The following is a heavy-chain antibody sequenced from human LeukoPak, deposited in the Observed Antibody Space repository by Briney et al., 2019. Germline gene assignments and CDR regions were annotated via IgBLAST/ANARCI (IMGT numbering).Heavy chain of an antibody. V-gene: IGHV3-30-3*01. CDR1: GFTFSSYA. D-gene: IGHD5-12*01. J-gene: IGHJ4*02. Sequence: GGSLRLSCAASGFTFSSYAMHWVRQAPGKGLEWVAVISYDGSNKYYADSVKGRFTISRDNSKNTLYLQMNSLRAEDTVVYYCAKDPDSGHGNWGQGTLVTVSS. CDR2: ISYDGSNK. CDR3: AKDPDSGHGN.